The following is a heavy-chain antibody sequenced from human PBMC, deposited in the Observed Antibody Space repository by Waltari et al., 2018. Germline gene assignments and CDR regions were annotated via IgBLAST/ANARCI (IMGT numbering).Heavy chain of an antibody. V-gene: IGHV1-8*03. J-gene: IGHJ3*02. CDR2: MNPNSGNT. Sequence: QVQLVQSGAEVKKPGASVKVSCKASGYTFTSYDINWVRLATAQGLEWMGWMNPNSGNTGYAQKFQGRVTITRNTSISTAYMELSSLRSEDTAVYYCARGSFLYTPFHWGGHDAFDIWGQGTMVTVSS. D-gene: IGHD2-2*02. CDR1: GYTFTSYD. CDR3: ARGSFLYTPFHWGGHDAFDI.